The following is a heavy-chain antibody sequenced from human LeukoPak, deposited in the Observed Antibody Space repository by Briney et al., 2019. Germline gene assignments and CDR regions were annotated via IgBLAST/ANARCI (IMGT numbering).Heavy chain of an antibody. V-gene: IGHV3-74*01. CDR3: ARSRFCTSGGCYYDY. Sequence: GGSLRLSCAASGFTFSSYWMHWVRQAPGKGLVWVSGIKTDGISANYMDSVKGRLTISRDNAKNTLFLQINSLRAEDTAVYYCARSRFCTSGGCYYDYWGQGILVTVSS. CDR1: GFTFSSYW. D-gene: IGHD2-8*01. J-gene: IGHJ4*02. CDR2: IKTDGISA.